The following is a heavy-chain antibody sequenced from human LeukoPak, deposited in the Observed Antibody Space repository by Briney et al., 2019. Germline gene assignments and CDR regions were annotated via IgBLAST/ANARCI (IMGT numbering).Heavy chain of an antibody. V-gene: IGHV4-30-4*01. CDR2: IYYSGST. D-gene: IGHD2-2*01. J-gene: IGHJ4*02. CDR3: ATLCGSDCSSTSCYCPEDY. CDR1: GGSISSGDYY. Sequence: PSETLSLTCTVSGGSISSGDYYWSWIRQPPGKGLEWIGYIYYSGSTYYNPSLKSRVTISVDTSKNQFSLKLSSVTAADTAVYYCATLCGSDCSSTSCYCPEDYWGQGTLVTVSS.